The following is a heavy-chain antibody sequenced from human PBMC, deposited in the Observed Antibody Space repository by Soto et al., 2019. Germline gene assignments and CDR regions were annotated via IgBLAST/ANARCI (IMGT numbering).Heavy chain of an antibody. V-gene: IGHV4-59*01. CDR3: ARGMTTVTTIDY. D-gene: IGHD4-4*01. J-gene: IGHJ4*02. CDR1: GVSIRSYY. CDR2: IYYTGST. Sequence: SETLSLTCTVSGVSIRSYYWSWIRQPPGKGLEWIGYIYYTGSTNYNPSLKSRVTISVDTSKNQFSLKVSSVTAADTAVYYCARGMTTVTTIDYWGQGTLVTVSS.